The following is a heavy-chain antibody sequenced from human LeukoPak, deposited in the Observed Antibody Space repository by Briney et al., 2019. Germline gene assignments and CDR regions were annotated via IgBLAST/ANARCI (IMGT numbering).Heavy chain of an antibody. D-gene: IGHD6-19*01. CDR2: ISSSSSYI. CDR1: GFTFSNYA. Sequence: PGGSLRLSCAASGFTFSNYAMNWVRQAPGKGLEWVSSISSSSSYIYYADSVKGRFTISRDNAKNSLYLQMNSLRAEDTAVYYCASPLAVASEGGYWGQGTLVTVSS. CDR3: ASPLAVASEGGY. J-gene: IGHJ4*02. V-gene: IGHV3-21*01.